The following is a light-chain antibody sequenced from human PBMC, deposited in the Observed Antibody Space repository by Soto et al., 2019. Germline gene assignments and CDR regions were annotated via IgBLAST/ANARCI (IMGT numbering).Light chain of an antibody. J-gene: IGKJ2*01. CDR1: QTVSSAY. CDR2: GAS. CDR3: QQYGSSPLYS. Sequence: DILLSQSPGTLSLSPGERATLSCRTSQTVSSAYLAWYKQKPGQAPRLLIYGASSRATGIPDRFSGSGSGTDFTLTISRLEPEDSAVYYCQQYGSSPLYSFGQGTNLEIK. V-gene: IGKV3-20*01.